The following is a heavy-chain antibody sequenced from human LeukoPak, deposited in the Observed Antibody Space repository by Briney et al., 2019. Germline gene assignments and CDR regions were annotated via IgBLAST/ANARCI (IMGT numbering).Heavy chain of an antibody. J-gene: IGHJ4*02. CDR3: ARGSGRRYFDY. Sequence: SETLSLTCAVYGGSYSGYYWNWIRQLPGKGLEWIGETNHSGSTNYKSSLKSRVTISVDTSKNQFSMKLYSVTAADTAVYFCARGSGRRYFDYWGQGTLLTVSS. CDR1: GGSYSGYY. CDR2: TNHSGST. D-gene: IGHD2-8*02. V-gene: IGHV4-34*01.